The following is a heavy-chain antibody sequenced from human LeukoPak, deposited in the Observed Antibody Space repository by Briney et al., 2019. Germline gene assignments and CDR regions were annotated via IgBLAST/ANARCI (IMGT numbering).Heavy chain of an antibody. CDR1: GFTFSNAW. Sequence: GGSLRLSCAASGFTFSNAWMSWVRQTPEKGLEWVSSISASGAGTFYADSEEGRFTISRDNAKNTLYLQLSRLRAEDTAIYYCARDARDGDYASHFYWGQGTLVTVSS. V-gene: IGHV3-23*01. D-gene: IGHD4-17*01. J-gene: IGHJ4*02. CDR3: ARDARDGDYASHFY. CDR2: ISASGAGT.